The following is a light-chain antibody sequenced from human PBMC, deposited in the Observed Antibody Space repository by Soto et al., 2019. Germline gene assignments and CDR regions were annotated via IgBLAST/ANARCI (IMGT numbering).Light chain of an antibody. Sequence: EIVMAQSPATLSVSPGERATLSCRASQSVSSNLAWYQQKPGQAPRLLIYGASTRATGIPARFSGSGSGTEFTITISSLQSEDFAVYYCQQYNYWPPLTFGGGTKVEIK. CDR2: GAS. CDR3: QQYNYWPPLT. J-gene: IGKJ4*01. V-gene: IGKV3-15*01. CDR1: QSVSSN.